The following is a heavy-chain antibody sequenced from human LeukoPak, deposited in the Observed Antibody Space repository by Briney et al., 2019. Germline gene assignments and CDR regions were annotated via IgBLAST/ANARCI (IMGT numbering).Heavy chain of an antibody. V-gene: IGHV3-7*01. CDR3: ARDRWELLPNNWFDP. Sequence: GGSLRLSCAASGFTFSSYSMNWVRQAPGKGLEWVANIKQDGSEKYYVDSVKGRFTISRDNAKNSLYLQMNSLRAEDTAVYYCARDRWELLPNNWFDPWGQGTLVTVSS. CDR1: GFTFSSYS. CDR2: IKQDGSEK. D-gene: IGHD1-26*01. J-gene: IGHJ5*02.